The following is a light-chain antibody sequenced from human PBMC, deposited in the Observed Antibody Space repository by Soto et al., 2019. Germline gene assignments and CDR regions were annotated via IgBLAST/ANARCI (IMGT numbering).Light chain of an antibody. CDR3: QSYDSSLSAYV. Sequence: QSVLTQPPSVSGAPGQRVTISCTGSNSNIGAGYDVHWYQQVPGAAPKLLIYTDNNRPSSVPDRFSVSKSGTSASLAITGLQAEDDADYYCQSYDSSLSAYVFGTGTKLTVL. V-gene: IGLV1-40*01. CDR2: TDN. J-gene: IGLJ1*01. CDR1: NSNIGAGYD.